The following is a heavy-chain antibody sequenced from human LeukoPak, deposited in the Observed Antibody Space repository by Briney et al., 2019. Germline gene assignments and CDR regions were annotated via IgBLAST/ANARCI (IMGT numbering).Heavy chain of an antibody. CDR3: AREPYGSGSYWFDP. CDR2: ISAYNGNT. J-gene: IGHJ5*02. CDR1: GYTFTSYG. Sequence: GASVKVSCKASGYTFTSYGISWVRQAPGQGLEWMGWISAYNGNTNYAQKLQGRVTMTTDTSTSTAYMELRSLRSDDTAVYHCAREPYGSGSYWFDPWGQGTLVTVSS. V-gene: IGHV1-18*01. D-gene: IGHD3-10*01.